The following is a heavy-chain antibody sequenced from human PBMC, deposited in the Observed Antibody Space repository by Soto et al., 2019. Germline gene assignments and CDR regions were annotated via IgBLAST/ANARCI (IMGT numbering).Heavy chain of an antibody. V-gene: IGHV1-8*01. CDR2: MNPYTGKA. CDR3: ARRKERSGPNYFDY. Sequence: QVQLVQSGAEVKRPGASLKVSCQASGYTFTTYDINWVRQAPGQGLEWMGWMNPYTGKAGYAQEFQGRVTMTRDNSISTAYMELSSLRSEDTAVYYCARRKERSGPNYFDYWGLGTLVTVSS. J-gene: IGHJ4*02. D-gene: IGHD6-25*01. CDR1: GYTFTTYD.